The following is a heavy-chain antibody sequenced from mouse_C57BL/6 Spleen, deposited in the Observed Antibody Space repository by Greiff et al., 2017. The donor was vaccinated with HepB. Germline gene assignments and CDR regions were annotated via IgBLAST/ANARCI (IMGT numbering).Heavy chain of an antibody. J-gene: IGHJ2*01. CDR2: ISYDGSN. D-gene: IGHD2-10*02. CDR1: GYSITSGYY. CDR3: ARDGVWSSNYFDY. Sequence: VQLQQSGPGLVKPSQSLSLTCSVTGYSITSGYYWNWIRQFPGNKLEWMGYISYDGSNNYNPSLKNRISITRDTSKNQFFLKLNSVTTEDTATYYCARDGVWSSNYFDYWGKGTTLTVSS. V-gene: IGHV3-6*01.